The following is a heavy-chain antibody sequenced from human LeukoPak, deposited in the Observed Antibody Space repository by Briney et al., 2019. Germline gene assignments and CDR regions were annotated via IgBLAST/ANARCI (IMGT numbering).Heavy chain of an antibody. CDR1: GYSISSGYY. Sequence: PSETVSLTCAVSGYSISSGYYWGWIRQPPGKGLEWIGSIYHSGSTYYNPSLKSRVTISVDTSKNQFSLKLSSVTAADTAVYYCARVYSSSCLDYWGQGTLVTVSS. CDR2: IYHSGST. CDR3: ARVYSSSCLDY. D-gene: IGHD6-13*01. V-gene: IGHV4-38-2*01. J-gene: IGHJ4*02.